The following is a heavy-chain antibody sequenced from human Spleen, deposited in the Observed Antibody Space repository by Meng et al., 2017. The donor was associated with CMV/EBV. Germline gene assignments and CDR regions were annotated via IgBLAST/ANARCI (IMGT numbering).Heavy chain of an antibody. CDR3: ARGRVLPSTLFGRKGNWFDP. Sequence: SFRNYYWSWIRQPPGKGLEWIGEINNSGGTNYNPSLESRVTISLDTSKNQFSLKLNSVTAADTAIYYCARGRVLPSTLFGRKGNWFDPWGQGALVTVSS. J-gene: IGHJ5*02. D-gene: IGHD2/OR15-2a*01. CDR1: SFRNYY. CDR2: INNSGGT. V-gene: IGHV4-34*01.